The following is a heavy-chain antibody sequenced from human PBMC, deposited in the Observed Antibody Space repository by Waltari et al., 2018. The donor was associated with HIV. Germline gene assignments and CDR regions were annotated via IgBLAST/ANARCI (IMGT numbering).Heavy chain of an antibody. J-gene: IGHJ4*02. CDR3: ARVRSTMGRFQGFDY. D-gene: IGHD1-26*01. CDR1: GLTVSSHL. CDR2: IYSGGST. Sequence: EVKLVETGGGLIQPGGSLRLSGAASGLTVSSHLMNGVRQAPGKGRELVSLIYSGGSTYYADSVKGRFTISRDNSKNTLYLQMNSLRAEDTAVYYCARVRSTMGRFQGFDYWGQGTLVTVSS. V-gene: IGHV3-53*02.